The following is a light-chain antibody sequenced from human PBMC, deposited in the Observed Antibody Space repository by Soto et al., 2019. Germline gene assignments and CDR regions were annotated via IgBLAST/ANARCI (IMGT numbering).Light chain of an antibody. CDR2: DVS. Sequence: QSALTQPASVSGSPGQSITISCTGTSNDVGGYNYVSWYQQYPDKAPTLIIYDVSNRPSGVSTRFSGSKSGNRASLTISGLQAEDDADYYCSSYKTTITSCVFGTGTMVTVL. CDR1: SNDVGGYNY. V-gene: IGLV2-14*01. CDR3: SSYKTTITSCV. J-gene: IGLJ1*01.